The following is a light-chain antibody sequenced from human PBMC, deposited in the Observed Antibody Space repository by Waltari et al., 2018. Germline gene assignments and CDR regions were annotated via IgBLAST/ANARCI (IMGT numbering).Light chain of an antibody. CDR1: QSISTW. J-gene: IGKJ2*01. Sequence: DLQMTQSPSTLSASVGDRVTITCRASQSISTWLAWYQQQPRKAPKLLIYKASTLASGVPSRFSGSGSGTEFTLTISSLQPDDFATYYCQQYSTYSRTFGQGTKLEIK. CDR3: QQYSTYSRT. V-gene: IGKV1-5*03. CDR2: KAS.